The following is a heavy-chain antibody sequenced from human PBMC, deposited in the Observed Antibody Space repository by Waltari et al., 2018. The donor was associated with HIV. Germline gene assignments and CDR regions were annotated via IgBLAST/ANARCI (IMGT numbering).Heavy chain of an antibody. CDR1: GYTLTSYA. CDR2: MNPNSGNT. D-gene: IGHD2-2*01. Sequence: QVQLVQSGAAVKKPGASVKVSCPASGYTLTSYATNWVRPATGQGLEWMGWMNPNSGNTGYAQKFQGRVTMTRNTAKSTAYMELSSLRSEDTAVYYCARATSSTSGQYNWFDPWGQGTLVTVSS. J-gene: IGHJ5*02. CDR3: ARATSSTSGQYNWFDP. V-gene: IGHV1-8*01.